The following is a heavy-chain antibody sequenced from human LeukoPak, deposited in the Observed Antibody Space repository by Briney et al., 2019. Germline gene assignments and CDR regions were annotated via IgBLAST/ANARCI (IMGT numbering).Heavy chain of an antibody. CDR2: ISYDGSQY. J-gene: IGHJ5*02. V-gene: IGHV3-30*04. Sequence: GKSLRLSCAASGFTFSSYAFHWVRQAPGKGLEWVAVISYDGSQYYYGDSVKGRFTISRDNSRNTLDLQLNSLTADDTAVYYCARRPERHYYDSSGYYPESNWFDPWGQGTLVTVSS. CDR3: ARRPERHYYDSSGYYPESNWFDP. CDR1: GFTFSSYA. D-gene: IGHD3-22*01.